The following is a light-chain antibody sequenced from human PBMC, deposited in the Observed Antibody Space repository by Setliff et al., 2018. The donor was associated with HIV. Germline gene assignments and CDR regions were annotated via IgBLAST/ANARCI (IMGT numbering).Light chain of an antibody. J-gene: IGLJ1*01. Sequence: QSALTQPASVSGSPGQSITISCTGTSTDVGTYNLVSWYQQHPGKAPKVMIYEVSKRPSGISNRFSGSKSGNTPSLTISGLQPGDESDYYCCSYASGSTSLFVFGTGTKVTVL. CDR3: CSYASGSTSLFV. CDR2: EVS. V-gene: IGLV2-23*02. CDR1: STDVGTYNL.